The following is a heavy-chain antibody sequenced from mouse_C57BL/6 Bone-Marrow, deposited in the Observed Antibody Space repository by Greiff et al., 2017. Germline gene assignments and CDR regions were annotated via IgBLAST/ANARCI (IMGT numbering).Heavy chain of an antibody. CDR2: IYPGGGYT. Sequence: QVQLQQSGAELVRPGTSVKMSCKASGYTFTNYWIGWAKQRPGHGLEWIGDIYPGGGYTNYNEKFKGKATLTADKSSSTAYMQLSSLTSEDTAVYYCAKSSRIYYYAYYFDYWGQGTTLTVSS. V-gene: IGHV1-63*01. J-gene: IGHJ2*01. CDR3: AKSSRIYYYAYYFDY. CDR1: GYTFTNYW. D-gene: IGHD1-1*01.